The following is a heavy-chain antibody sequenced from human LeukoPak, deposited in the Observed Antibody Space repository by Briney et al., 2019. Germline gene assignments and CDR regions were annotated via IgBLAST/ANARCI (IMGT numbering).Heavy chain of an antibody. Sequence: ASVKVSCKASGYTFTSYYMHWVRQAPGQGLEWMGWINPNSGGTNYAQKFQGRVTMTRDTSISTAYMELSRLRSDDTAVYYCASRLVGATTPFDYWGQGTLVTVSS. V-gene: IGHV1-2*02. J-gene: IGHJ4*02. CDR2: INPNSGGT. CDR1: GYTFTSYY. D-gene: IGHD1-26*01. CDR3: ASRLVGATTPFDY.